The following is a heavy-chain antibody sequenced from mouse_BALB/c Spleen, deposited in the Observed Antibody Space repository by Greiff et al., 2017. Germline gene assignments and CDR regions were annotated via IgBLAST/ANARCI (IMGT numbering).Heavy chain of an antibody. Sequence: EVKLVESGGDLVKPGGSLKLSCAASGFTFSSYGMSWVRQTPDKRLEWVATISSGGSYTYYPDSVKGRFTISRDNAKNTLYLQMSSLKSEDTAMYFCARHESGYAGYYFGYWGRGTTLTVSS. CDR1: GFTFSSYG. CDR3: ARHESGYAGYYFGY. V-gene: IGHV5-6*01. D-gene: IGHD2-2*01. CDR2: ISSGGSYT. J-gene: IGHJ2*01.